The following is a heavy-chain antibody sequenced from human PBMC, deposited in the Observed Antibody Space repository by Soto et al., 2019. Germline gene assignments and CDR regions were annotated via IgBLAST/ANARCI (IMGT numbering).Heavy chain of an antibody. CDR3: TRDREELTYDILTGDFIQHYYGMDV. V-gene: IGHV3-15*01. J-gene: IGHJ6*02. Sequence: GGSLRLSCAASGFTLSHAWMSWVRQSPGKGLEWVGRIKSKTDGGTIEYAAPVKGRFTISGDDSKNTLYLEMNSLKTEDTAVYYCTRDREELTYDILTGDFIQHYYGMDVWGQGTTVTVSS. CDR1: GFTLSHAW. D-gene: IGHD3-9*01. CDR2: IKSKTDGGTI.